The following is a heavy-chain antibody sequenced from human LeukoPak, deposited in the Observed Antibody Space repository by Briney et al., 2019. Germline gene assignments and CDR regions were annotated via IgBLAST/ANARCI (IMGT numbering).Heavy chain of an antibody. V-gene: IGHV1-2*02. J-gene: IGHJ4*02. Sequence: WASVKVSCKASGYDFTGFFMHWVRQAPGQGLEWMGWINPNSGGTNHAQKFQGRVTMTRDTSISTAYMELSRLRSDDTAVYYCARDRPLDADDYYGFYYFDYWGQGTLVTVSS. CDR3: ARDRPLDADDYYGFYYFDY. CDR2: INPNSGGT. CDR1: GYDFTGFF. D-gene: IGHD3-10*01.